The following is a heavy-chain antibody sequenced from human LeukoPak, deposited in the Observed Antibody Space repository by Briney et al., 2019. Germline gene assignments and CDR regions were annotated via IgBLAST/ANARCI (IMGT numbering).Heavy chain of an antibody. CDR3: ARASRVHMTTVTRGASLWYFDL. V-gene: IGHV1-69*04. Sequence: GSSVKVSCKASGGTFSSYAISWVRQAPGQGLEWMGRIIPILGIANYAQKFQGRVTITADKPTSTAYMELSSLRSEDTAVYYCARASRVHMTTVTRGASLWYFDLWGRGTLVTVSS. CDR1: GGTFSSYA. D-gene: IGHD4-17*01. J-gene: IGHJ2*01. CDR2: IIPILGIA.